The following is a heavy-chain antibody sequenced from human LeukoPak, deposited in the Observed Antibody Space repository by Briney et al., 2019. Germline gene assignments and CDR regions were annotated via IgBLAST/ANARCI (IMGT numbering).Heavy chain of an antibody. V-gene: IGHV1-18*01. CDR3: ARGGFDYYGMGRGFDV. Sequence: ASVQVSCKPSGYSFPTYGISWVRQAPAQGREWMGWISNDNGITNYAPQFQGRVTLDTETYTSTAYLELRNLRSDYKAVDYCARGGFDYYGMGRGFDVWGQGTLVTVSS. J-gene: IGHJ4*02. CDR2: ISNDNGIT. D-gene: IGHD3-10*01. CDR1: GYSFPTYG.